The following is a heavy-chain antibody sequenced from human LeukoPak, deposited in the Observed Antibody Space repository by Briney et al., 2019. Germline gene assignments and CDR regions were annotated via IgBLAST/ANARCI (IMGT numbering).Heavy chain of an antibody. CDR2: IYTKGST. CDR1: GGSISSYY. CDR3: ARVHAGYSSSWYTPRWFDP. J-gene: IGHJ5*02. V-gene: IGHV4-4*07. Sequence: SETLSLTCTVSGGSISSYYWSWIRQPAGKGLEWIGRIYTKGSTNYNPSLKSRVTMSVDTSKNQFSLKLSSVTAADTAVYYCARVHAGYSSSWYTPRWFDPWGQGTLVTVSS. D-gene: IGHD6-13*01.